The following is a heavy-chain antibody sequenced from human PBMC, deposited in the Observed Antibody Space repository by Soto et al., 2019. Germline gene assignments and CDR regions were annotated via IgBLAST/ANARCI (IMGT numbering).Heavy chain of an antibody. CDR3: APQAVAYYDSSGLDY. D-gene: IGHD3-22*01. J-gene: IGHJ4*02. Sequence: QITLKESGPTLVKPTQTLTLTCTFSGFSLSTSGVGVGWIRQPPGKALEWLALIYWDDDKRYSPSLKSRLTITKATSKTQLVLTITNMDPVDPAPYYCAPQAVAYYDSSGLDYWGQGTLVTVSS. V-gene: IGHV2-5*02. CDR1: GFSLSTSGVG. CDR2: IYWDDDK.